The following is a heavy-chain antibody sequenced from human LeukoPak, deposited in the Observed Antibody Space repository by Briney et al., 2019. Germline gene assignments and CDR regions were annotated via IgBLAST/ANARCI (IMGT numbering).Heavy chain of an antibody. Sequence: TGGSFRLSCAASGFIFSDHYMDWVRQAPGKGLEWVSVIYSGGSTYYADSVKGRFTISRDNSKNTLYLQMNSLRAEDTAVYYCASGPTRGYWGQGTLVTVPS. J-gene: IGHJ4*02. V-gene: IGHV3-66*01. CDR2: IYSGGST. D-gene: IGHD3-10*01. CDR3: ASGPTRGY. CDR1: GFIFSDHY.